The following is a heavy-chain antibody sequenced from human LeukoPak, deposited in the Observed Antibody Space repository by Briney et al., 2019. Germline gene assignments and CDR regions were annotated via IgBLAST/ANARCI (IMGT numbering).Heavy chain of an antibody. D-gene: IGHD3-10*01. CDR2: IHYSGST. Sequence: ETPSLTCTVSGGSISTYYWSWIRQPPGKGLEWIGYIHYSGSTNYNPSLKSRITISVDTSKNQFSLKLTSVTAADTAVYYCARIGYGSFDYWGQGTLVTVSS. J-gene: IGHJ4*02. V-gene: IGHV4-59*01. CDR1: GGSISTYY. CDR3: ARIGYGSFDY.